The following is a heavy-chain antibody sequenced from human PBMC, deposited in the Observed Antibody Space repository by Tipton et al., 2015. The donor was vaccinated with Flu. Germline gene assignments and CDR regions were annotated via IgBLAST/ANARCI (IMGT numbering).Heavy chain of an antibody. J-gene: IGHJ4*02. Sequence: GSLRLSCAASGFTFSDSAMNWVRQAPGKGLEWVSDIGGSGDNTHYADSVKGRFTISRDNSKNTLYLQMNSLRPEDTAISYCAKDFNWGSTWGQGTLVTVSS. CDR1: GFTFSDSA. CDR3: AKDFNWGST. D-gene: IGHD7-27*01. V-gene: IGHV3-23*01. CDR2: IGGSGDNT.